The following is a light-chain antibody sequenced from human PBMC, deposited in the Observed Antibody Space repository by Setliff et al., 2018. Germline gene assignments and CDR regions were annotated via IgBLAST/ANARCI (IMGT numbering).Light chain of an antibody. J-gene: IGLJ1*01. CDR1: SSDVGGYNS. CDR3: SSYTSSSIFYV. Sequence: LTQPASVSGSPGQSITISCTGTSSDVGGYNSVSWYQQHPGKAPKLMIYDVSNRPSGVSNRFSGSKSGNTASLTISGLQAEDEADYYCSSYTSSSIFYVFGTGTKVTVL. V-gene: IGLV2-14*03. CDR2: DVS.